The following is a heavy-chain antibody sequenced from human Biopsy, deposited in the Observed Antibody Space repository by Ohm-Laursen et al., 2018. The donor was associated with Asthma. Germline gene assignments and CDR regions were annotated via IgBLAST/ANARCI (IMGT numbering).Heavy chain of an antibody. J-gene: IGHJ4*02. CDR1: GFMFRSFG. D-gene: IGHD5-12*01. V-gene: IGHV3-30*18. CDR2: ISYDGNHK. Sequence: SLRLSCAASGFMFRSFGMHWVRQAPGKGLEWVAVISYDGNHKFYEDSVKGRLTISRDNSKNTLYLQMNSLRTEDTAVYYCAKRRGYSGHDNDCWGQGTLVSVSS. CDR3: AKRRGYSGHDNDC.